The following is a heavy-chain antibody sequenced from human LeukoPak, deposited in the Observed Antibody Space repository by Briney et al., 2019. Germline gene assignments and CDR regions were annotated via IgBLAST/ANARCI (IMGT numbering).Heavy chain of an antibody. D-gene: IGHD5-18*01. CDR3: ARDLSGVRGYTYGRGIDY. Sequence: GGSLRLSCTASGFTLSSYEMSWIRQAPGKGLEWVSSIDYSGGSTHYADSVMGRFTISRDNSKNTLYLQMNSLRAEDTAVYYCARDLSGVRGYTYGRGIDYWGQGTLVTVSS. J-gene: IGHJ4*02. CDR1: GFTLSSYE. V-gene: IGHV3-23*01. CDR2: IDYSGGST.